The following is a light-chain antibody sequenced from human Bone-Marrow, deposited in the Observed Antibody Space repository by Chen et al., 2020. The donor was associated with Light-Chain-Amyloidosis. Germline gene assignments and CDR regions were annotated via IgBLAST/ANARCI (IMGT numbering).Light chain of an antibody. CDR2: EVS. CDR3: SSYTSTTTDVI. Sequence: HSALTQPASVSGSPGQSITIPFTGTSRDIGTFNYVSWYQQHPGKAPQLIIFEVSNRPSGVSDRFSGSKSGNTASLTISGLQPGDEADFYCSSYTSTTTDVIFGGGTKLTVL. V-gene: IGLV2-14*01. J-gene: IGLJ2*01. CDR1: SRDIGTFNY.